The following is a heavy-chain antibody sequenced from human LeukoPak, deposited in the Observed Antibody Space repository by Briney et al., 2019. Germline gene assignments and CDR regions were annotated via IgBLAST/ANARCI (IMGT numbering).Heavy chain of an antibody. Sequence: ASVKVSCKASAYTFTSYDINWVRRATGQGLEWMGWMNPNSGNTGYAQKFQGRITMTRNTSISTAYMELSSLRSEDTAVYYCARVRYLSDYYGSGSHRGFDYWGQGTLVTVSS. J-gene: IGHJ4*02. V-gene: IGHV1-8*01. D-gene: IGHD3-10*01. CDR3: ARVRYLSDYYGSGSHRGFDY. CDR2: MNPNSGNT. CDR1: AYTFTSYD.